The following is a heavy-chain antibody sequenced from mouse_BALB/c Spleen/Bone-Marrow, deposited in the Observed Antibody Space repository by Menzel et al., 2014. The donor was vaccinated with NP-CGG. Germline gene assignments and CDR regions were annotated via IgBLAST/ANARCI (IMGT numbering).Heavy chain of an antibody. CDR3: ARGGNYVPLAY. CDR2: ISCYNGAT. D-gene: IGHD2-1*01. V-gene: IGHV1S34*01. J-gene: IGHJ3*01. Sequence: LVKTGASVKISCKASGHSFAGYYMHWVKQSHGKSLEWIGYISCYNGATSYNQKFKGKAAFTVDTSSSTAYMQFNSLTSEDSAVYYCARGGNYVPLAYWGQGTLVTVSA. CDR1: GHSFAGYY.